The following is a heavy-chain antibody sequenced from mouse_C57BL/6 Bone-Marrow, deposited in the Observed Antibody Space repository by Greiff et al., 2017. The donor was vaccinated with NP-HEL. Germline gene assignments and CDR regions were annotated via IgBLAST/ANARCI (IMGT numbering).Heavy chain of an antibody. CDR3: ARDGGSSSYYAMDY. V-gene: IGHV5-16*01. D-gene: IGHD1-1*01. Sequence: EVMLVASEGGLVQPGSSMKLSCTASGFTFSDYYMAWVRQVPEKGLEWVANINYDGSSTYYLDSLKSRFIISRDNAKNILYLQMSSLKSEDTATYYCARDGGSSSYYAMDYWGQGTSVTVSS. J-gene: IGHJ4*01. CDR2: INYDGSST. CDR1: GFTFSDYY.